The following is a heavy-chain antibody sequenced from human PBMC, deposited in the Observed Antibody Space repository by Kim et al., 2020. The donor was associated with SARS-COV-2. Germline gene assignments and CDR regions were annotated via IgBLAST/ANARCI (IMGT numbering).Heavy chain of an antibody. CDR1: GFTFSSYG. CDR3: ARDRVLRYFDWLLPPPTYYFDF. J-gene: IGHJ4*02. CDR2: ITYDGSNK. D-gene: IGHD3-9*01. V-gene: IGHV3-33*05. Sequence: GGSLRLSCAASGFTFSSYGMHWVRQAPGKGLEWVAVITYDGSNKYYADSVKGRFTISRDNSKNTLYLQMNSLRAEDTAVYYCARDRVLRYFDWLLPPPTYYFDFWRRGTRVPVS.